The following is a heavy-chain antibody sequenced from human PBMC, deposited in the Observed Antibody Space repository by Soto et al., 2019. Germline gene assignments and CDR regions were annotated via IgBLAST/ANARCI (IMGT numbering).Heavy chain of an antibody. CDR2: IRSKVNSYAT. V-gene: IGHV3-73*01. CDR1: GFTFSGSA. J-gene: IGHJ4*02. D-gene: IGHD5-12*01. CDR3: TRPSGFDYFDS. Sequence: GGSLRLSCAASGFTFSGSAMHWVRQASGKGLEWVGRIRSKVNSYATVYAASVKGRFTISRDDSKNTAYLQMNSLKTEDTAVYYCTRPSGFDYFDSWGQGTLVTVSS.